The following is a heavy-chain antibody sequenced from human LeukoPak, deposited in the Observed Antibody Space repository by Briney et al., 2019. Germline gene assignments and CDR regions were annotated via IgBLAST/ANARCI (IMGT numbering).Heavy chain of an antibody. J-gene: IGHJ5*02. CDR3: ARDCGTYCSSTSCYQHHYGDYHLRWFDP. D-gene: IGHD2-2*01. CDR2: ISYDGSNK. Sequence: GRSLRLSCAASGFTFSSYGMHWVRQAPGKGLEWVAVISYDGSNKYYADSVKGRFTISRDNSKNTLYLQMNSLRSEDTAVYYCARDCGTYCSSTSCYQHHYGDYHLRWFDPRGQGTLVTVSS. V-gene: IGHV3-30*03. CDR1: GFTFSSYG.